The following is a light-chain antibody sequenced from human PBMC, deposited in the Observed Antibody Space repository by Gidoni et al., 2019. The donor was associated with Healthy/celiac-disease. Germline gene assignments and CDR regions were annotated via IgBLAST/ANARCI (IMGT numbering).Light chain of an antibody. CDR3: QQSYSTPRT. J-gene: IGKJ1*01. Sequence: DFQMTQSPSSLSEAVGDRVTITCRASQSISSYLNWYQQKPGKAPKLLIYAASSLQSGVPSRFSGSGSGTDFTLTISSLQPEDFATYYCQQSYSTPRTFGQGTKVEIK. CDR1: QSISSY. V-gene: IGKV1-39*01. CDR2: AAS.